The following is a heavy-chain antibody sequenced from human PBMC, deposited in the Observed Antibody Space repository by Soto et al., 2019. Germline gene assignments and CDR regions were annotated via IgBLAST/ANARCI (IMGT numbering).Heavy chain of an antibody. CDR3: VRVXXTSGWGAFDY. CDR1: GFTFSGFW. D-gene: IGHD6-19*01. J-gene: IGHJ4*02. Sequence: EVQLVESGGGLVQPGGSLRLSCTASGFTFSGFWMHWVRQAPGKGLVWVSRINGDGSVTNYADSVKGRFTISRDNAKXXXYXXXXXXXXXXXXXXXCVRVXXTSGWGAFDYWGQGTLVTVSS. V-gene: IGHV3-74*01. CDR2: INGDGSVT.